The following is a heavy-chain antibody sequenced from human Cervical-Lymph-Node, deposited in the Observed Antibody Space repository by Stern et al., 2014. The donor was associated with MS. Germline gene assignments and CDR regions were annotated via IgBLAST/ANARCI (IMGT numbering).Heavy chain of an antibody. CDR2: INTGNGIT. CDR3: ARLSGVAY. CDR1: GYTFTSHA. J-gene: IGHJ4*02. Sequence: QDQLVQSGAEVKQPGASVKVSCKASGYTFTSHAMHWVRQTPGQRLEWMGWINTGNGITKYSEKFQGRVTISRDTSASTAYMELSSLRSEDTAVYYCARLSGVAYWGQGTLLTVSS. V-gene: IGHV1-3*04. D-gene: IGHD2-15*01.